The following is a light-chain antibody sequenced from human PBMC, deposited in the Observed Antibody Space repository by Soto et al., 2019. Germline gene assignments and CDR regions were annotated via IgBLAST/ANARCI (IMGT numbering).Light chain of an antibody. CDR1: QGIRND. Sequence: DIQMTQSPSSLSASVGDRVTITCRASQGIRNDLGWFQQKPGKAPKLLIYAASTLQSGVPSRFSGSGSGTDFTLTISGLDPEDFATYYCQQTYSTPPTFGQGTKVDIK. J-gene: IGKJ1*01. V-gene: IGKV1-39*01. CDR3: QQTYSTPPT. CDR2: AAS.